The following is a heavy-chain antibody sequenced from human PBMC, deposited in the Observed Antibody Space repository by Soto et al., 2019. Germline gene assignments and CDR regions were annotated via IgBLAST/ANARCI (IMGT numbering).Heavy chain of an antibody. CDR1: GFTFSTYA. CDR3: AKDREGCSSTSCPNWFDP. V-gene: IGHV3-23*01. Sequence: PGGSLRLSCAASGFTFSTYAMSWVRQTPGKGLEWVSAISGSPSSTYYADSVKGRLTISGDNSKNTLYLQMNSLRAEDTAVYYCAKDREGCSSTSCPNWFDPWGQGTLVTVSS. D-gene: IGHD2-2*01. J-gene: IGHJ5*02. CDR2: ISGSPSST.